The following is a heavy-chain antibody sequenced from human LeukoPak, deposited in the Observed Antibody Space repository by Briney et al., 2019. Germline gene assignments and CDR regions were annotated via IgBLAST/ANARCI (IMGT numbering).Heavy chain of an antibody. CDR3: ARVPDYYDSSEDAFDI. CDR1: GFTFSSYW. Sequence: GGSLRLSCAASGFTFSSYWMNWVRQAPGKGLEWVANIKQDGSEKYYVDSVKGRFTISRDNAKNSLYLQMNSLRAEDTAVYYCARVPDYYDSSEDAFDIWGQGTMVTVSS. V-gene: IGHV3-7*01. D-gene: IGHD3-22*01. J-gene: IGHJ3*02. CDR2: IKQDGSEK.